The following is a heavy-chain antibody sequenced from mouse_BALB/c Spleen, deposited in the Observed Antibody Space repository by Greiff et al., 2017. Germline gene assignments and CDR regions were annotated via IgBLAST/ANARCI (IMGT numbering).Heavy chain of an antibody. V-gene: IGHV5-17*02. D-gene: IGHD1-1*01. Sequence: EVKLVESGGGLVQPGGSLKLSCAASGFTFSSFGMHWVRQAPEKGLEWVAYISSGSSNTYYADTGKGRFTISRDNPKNTLYLQMTSLKSEDTAMYYCARDNYGSRDYWGQGTTLTVSA. CDR1: GFTFSSFG. J-gene: IGHJ2*01. CDR3: ARDNYGSRDY. CDR2: ISSGSSNT.